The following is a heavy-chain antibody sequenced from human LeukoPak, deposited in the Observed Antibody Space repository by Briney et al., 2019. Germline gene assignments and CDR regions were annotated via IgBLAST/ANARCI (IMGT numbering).Heavy chain of an antibody. CDR2: IYYSGST. CDR1: GGSISSYY. D-gene: IGHD3-22*01. CDR3: ARHGRYYDSSGYSYFDY. J-gene: IGHJ4*02. V-gene: IGHV4-59*08. Sequence: SETLSLTCTVSGGSISSYYWSWIRQPPGKGLEWIGYIYYSGSTNYNPSLKSRVTISVDTSKNQFSLKLSSVTAADTAVYYCARHGRYYDSSGYSYFDYWGQGTLVTVSS.